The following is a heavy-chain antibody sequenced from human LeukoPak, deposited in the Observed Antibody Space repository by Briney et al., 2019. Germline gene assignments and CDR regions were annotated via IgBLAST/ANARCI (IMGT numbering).Heavy chain of an antibody. Sequence: GALRLSCAASGFSFMTSWMYWVRQAPGKGLVWVSLISKDGRTTTYADSVKGRFTISRDNAKNTLYLQLDSLRAEDTAVYYCASRVVTSFDYWGQGTLVTVSS. J-gene: IGHJ4*02. D-gene: IGHD2-21*02. CDR2: ISKDGRTT. CDR1: GFSFMTSW. CDR3: ASRVVTSFDY. V-gene: IGHV3-74*01.